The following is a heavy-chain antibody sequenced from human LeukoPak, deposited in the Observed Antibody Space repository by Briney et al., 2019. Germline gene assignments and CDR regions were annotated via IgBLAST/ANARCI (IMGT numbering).Heavy chain of an antibody. D-gene: IGHD6-6*01. J-gene: IGHJ6*03. CDR2: INWNGGST. CDR3: ARIEYSSSSYYYYMDV. Sequence: RSGGSLDLSCAASGFTFDDYGMSGVRQAPGKGLEGASGINWNGGSTGYADSVKGRFTISRDNAKNSLYLQMNSLRAEDTALYYCARIEYSSSSYYYYMDVWGKGTTVTVSS. V-gene: IGHV3-20*04. CDR1: GFTFDDYG.